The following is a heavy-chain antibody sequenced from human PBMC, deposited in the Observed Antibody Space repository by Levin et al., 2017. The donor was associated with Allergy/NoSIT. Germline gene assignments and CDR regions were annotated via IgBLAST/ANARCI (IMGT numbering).Heavy chain of an antibody. CDR1: GFTFSSYE. Sequence: GGSLRLSCAASGFTFSSYEMNWVRQAPGKGLEWVSYISSSGSTIYYADSVKGRFTISRHNAKNSLYLQMNSLRAEDTAVYYCARQLGNFWSGYNYFDYWGQGTLVTVSS. J-gene: IGHJ4*02. D-gene: IGHD3-3*01. V-gene: IGHV3-48*03. CDR3: ARQLGNFWSGYNYFDY. CDR2: ISSSGSTI.